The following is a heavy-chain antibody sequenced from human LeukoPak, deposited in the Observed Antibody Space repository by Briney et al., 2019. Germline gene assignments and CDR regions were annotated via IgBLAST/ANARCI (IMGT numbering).Heavy chain of an antibody. CDR2: ISYDGSNK. V-gene: IGHV3-30*04. CDR1: GVTFSSYA. D-gene: IGHD2-15*01. Sequence: PGRSLRLSCAASGVTFSSYAMHWVRQAPGKGLEWVALISYDGSNKYYADSVKGRFTISRDNSKNTLYLQMNSLRAEDTAVYYCAKEDTVVAATVDWYDPWGQGTLVTVSS. CDR3: AKEDTVVAATVDWYDP. J-gene: IGHJ5*02.